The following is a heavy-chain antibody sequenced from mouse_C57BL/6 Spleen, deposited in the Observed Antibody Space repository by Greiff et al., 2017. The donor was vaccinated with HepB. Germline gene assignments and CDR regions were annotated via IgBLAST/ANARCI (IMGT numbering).Heavy chain of an antibody. CDR3: AREDNYDAMDY. V-gene: IGHV1-81*01. CDR2: IYPRSGNT. D-gene: IGHD1-3*01. Sequence: VQLQESGAELARPGASVKLSCKASGYTFTSYGISWVKQRTGQGLEWIGEIYPRSGNTYYNEKFKGKATLTADKSSSTAYMELRSLTSEDSAVYFGAREDNYDAMDYWGQGTSVTVSS. CDR1: GYTFTSYG. J-gene: IGHJ4*01.